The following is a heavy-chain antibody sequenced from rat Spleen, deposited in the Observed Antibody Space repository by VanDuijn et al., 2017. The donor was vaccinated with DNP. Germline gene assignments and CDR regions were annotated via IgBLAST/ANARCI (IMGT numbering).Heavy chain of an antibody. J-gene: IGHJ2*01. V-gene: IGHV5-20*01. CDR2: ISYAGGST. D-gene: IGHD1-11*01. CDR3: TRDAGGPFDY. Sequence: EVQLVESGGGLVQPGRSLKLSCAASGFTFSDYNMAWVRQAPTKGLELVAYISYAGGSTYHGDSVKGRFTISRDNAESTLYLQMNSLSSEDTATYYCTRDAGGPFDYWGQGVMVTVSS. CDR1: GFTFSDYN.